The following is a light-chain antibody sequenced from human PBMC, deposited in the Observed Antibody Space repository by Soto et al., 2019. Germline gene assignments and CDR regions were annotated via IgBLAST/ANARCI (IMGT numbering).Light chain of an antibody. CDR2: AAS. Sequence: IQLTQSPSSLSASVGDRVTITCRASQGIGSYLAWYQQKPGKAPKLMIYAASTLQSGVPSRFSGSGSGTDFTLTISSLQSEDFATYYCQQYKSYSGTFGPGTKVDIK. V-gene: IGKV1-9*01. J-gene: IGKJ3*01. CDR1: QGIGSY. CDR3: QQYKSYSGT.